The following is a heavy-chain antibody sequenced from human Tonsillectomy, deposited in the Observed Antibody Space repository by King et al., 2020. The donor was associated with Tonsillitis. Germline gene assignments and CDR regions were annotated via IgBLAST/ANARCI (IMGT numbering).Heavy chain of an antibody. D-gene: IGHD1-26*01. Sequence: VQLVESGGGLIQPRGSLRLSCAASGFTVSSNYMSWVRQAPGKGLEWVSVIYSGGSTYYADSVKGRFTISRDNSKNTLSLQMNSLRAEDTAVYYCARDPEWDLNAFDIWGQGTMVTVSS. V-gene: IGHV3-53*01. J-gene: IGHJ3*02. CDR2: IYSGGST. CDR1: GFTVSSNY. CDR3: ARDPEWDLNAFDI.